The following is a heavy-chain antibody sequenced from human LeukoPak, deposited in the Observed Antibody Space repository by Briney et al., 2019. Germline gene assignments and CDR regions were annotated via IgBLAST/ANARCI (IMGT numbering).Heavy chain of an antibody. CDR2: IYPGDSDT. CDR1: GYSFTSYW. V-gene: IGHV5-51*01. CDR3: ARALEMATIGVGDAFDI. D-gene: IGHD5-24*01. J-gene: IGHJ3*02. Sequence: GESLKISCKGSGYSFTSYWIGWVRQMPGKGLEWMGIIYPGDSDTRYSPSSQGQVTISADKSISTAYLQWSSLKASDTAMYYCARALEMATIGVGDAFDIWGQGTMVTVSS.